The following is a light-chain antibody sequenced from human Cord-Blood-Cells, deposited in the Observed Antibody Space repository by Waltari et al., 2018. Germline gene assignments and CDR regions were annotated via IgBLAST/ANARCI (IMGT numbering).Light chain of an antibody. Sequence: DIQMIQSPSSLPASVGDRVTITCRASQSISSYLNWYQQKPGKAPKLLIYAASSLQSGVPSRFSGRGSGTDFTLTVSSLQPEDFATYYCQQSYSTPPTFGQGTKVEIK. CDR3: QQSYSTPPT. CDR2: AAS. CDR1: QSISSY. J-gene: IGKJ1*01. V-gene: IGKV1-39*01.